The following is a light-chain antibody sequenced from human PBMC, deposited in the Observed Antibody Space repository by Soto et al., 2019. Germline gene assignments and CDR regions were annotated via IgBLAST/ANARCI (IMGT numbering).Light chain of an antibody. V-gene: IGKV1-5*03. Sequence: DIQMTQSPSTLSASVGDRVTITCRASQSISSWLAWYQQKPGKAPKLLIYKASSLESGVPSRFSVSGSGTEFTLTISSLQPDDFATYYCQQYNNQGTFGQGTKVEIK. CDR3: QQYNNQGT. J-gene: IGKJ1*01. CDR1: QSISSW. CDR2: KAS.